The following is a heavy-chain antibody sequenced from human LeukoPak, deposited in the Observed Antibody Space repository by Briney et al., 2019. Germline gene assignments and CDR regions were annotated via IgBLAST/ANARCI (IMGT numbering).Heavy chain of an antibody. CDR2: ISSSGSTI. D-gene: IGHD3-10*01. J-gene: IGHJ4*02. CDR3: AKVTYGSGTYGAFDY. CDR1: GFTFSSYE. Sequence: GGSLRLSCAASGFTFSSYEMNWVRQAPGKGLEWVSYISSSGSTIYYADSVKGRFTISRDNAKNSLYLQMNSLRAGDTAVYYCAKVTYGSGTYGAFDYWGQGTLVTVSS. V-gene: IGHV3-48*03.